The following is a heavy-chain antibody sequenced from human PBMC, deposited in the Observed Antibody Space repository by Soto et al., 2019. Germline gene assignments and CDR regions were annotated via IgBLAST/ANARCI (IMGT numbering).Heavy chain of an antibody. CDR2: ISYDGSNK. CDR1: GFTFSSYA. J-gene: IGHJ4*02. CDR3: ARGGWSTGTTAIYY. D-gene: IGHD1-1*01. V-gene: IGHV3-30-3*01. Sequence: QVQLVESGGGVVQPGRSLRLSCAASGFTFSSYAMHWVRQAPGKGLEWVAVISYDGSNKYYAVSVRGRFTISRDKSQNTLYLQMNSLRAEDTAVYYCARGGWSTGTTAIYYWGQGALVTVSS.